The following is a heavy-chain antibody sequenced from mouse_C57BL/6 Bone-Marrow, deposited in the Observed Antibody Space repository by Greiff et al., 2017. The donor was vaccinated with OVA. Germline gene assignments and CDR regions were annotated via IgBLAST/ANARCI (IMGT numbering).Heavy chain of an antibody. CDR2: IYPGSGNT. CDR3: ARSTRGGYYYAMDY. J-gene: IGHJ4*01. V-gene: IGHV1-76*01. CDR1: GYTFTDYY. Sequence: QVQLQQSGAELVRPGASVKLSCKASGYTFTDYYINWVKQRPGQGLEWIARIYPGSGNTYYNEKFKGKATLTAEKSSSTAYMQLSSLTSEDSAVYFCARSTRGGYYYAMDYWGQGTSVTVSS.